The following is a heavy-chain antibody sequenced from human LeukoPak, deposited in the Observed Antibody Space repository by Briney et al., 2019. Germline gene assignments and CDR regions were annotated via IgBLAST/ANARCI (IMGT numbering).Heavy chain of an antibody. D-gene: IGHD5-12*01. Sequence: ASVKVSCKASGYTFTSYGISWVRQAPGQGLEWMGWISAYNGNTNYAQKLQGRVTMTTDTSTSTAYMELRSLRSDDTAVYYCARIASDSGYDLEYYFDYWGQGTLVTVSS. CDR2: ISAYNGNT. CDR1: GYTFTSYG. CDR3: ARIASDSGYDLEYYFDY. J-gene: IGHJ4*02. V-gene: IGHV1-18*01.